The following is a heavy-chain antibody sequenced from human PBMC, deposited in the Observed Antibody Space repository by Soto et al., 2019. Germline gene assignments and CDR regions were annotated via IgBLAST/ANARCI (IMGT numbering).Heavy chain of an antibody. CDR1: GFTFSGSA. CDR2: IRSKANSYAT. V-gene: IGHV3-73*02. CDR3: TSHPPIVGATGGDY. J-gene: IGHJ4*02. Sequence: EVQLVESGGGLVQPGGSLKLSCAASGFTFSGSAMHWVRQASGKGLEWVGRIRSKANSYATAYAASVKGRFTISRDDSKNTAYLQMNSLKTEDTDVYYCTSHPPIVGATGGDYWGQGTLVTVSS. D-gene: IGHD1-26*01.